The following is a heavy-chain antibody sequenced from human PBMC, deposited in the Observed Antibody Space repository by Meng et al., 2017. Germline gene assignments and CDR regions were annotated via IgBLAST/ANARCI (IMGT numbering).Heavy chain of an antibody. CDR1: GDSVSSNSAA. CDR2: TYYRPKWYN. V-gene: IGHV6-1*01. Sequence: VQLQQSGPGLVKPSQTLALTCAISGDSVSSNSAAWNWIRQSPSRGLEWLGRTYYRPKWYNEYTVSVKSRITINPDTSKNQFSLQLNSVTPEDTAVYYCARAYCSGGSCEFDYWGQGTLVTVSS. CDR3: ARAYCSGGSCEFDY. J-gene: IGHJ4*02. D-gene: IGHD2-15*01.